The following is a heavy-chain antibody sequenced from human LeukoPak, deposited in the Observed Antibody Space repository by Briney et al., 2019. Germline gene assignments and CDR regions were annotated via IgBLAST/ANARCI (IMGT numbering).Heavy chain of an antibody. D-gene: IGHD5-24*01. V-gene: IGHV1-18*01. CDR2: ISAYNGNT. Sequence: ASVKVSCKASGYTFTSYGISWVRQAPGQGLEWMGWISAYNGNTNYAQKLQGRVTITTDTSTSTAYMELRSLRSDDTAVYYCARVVEMATIYDYWGQGTLVTVSS. CDR1: GYTFTSYG. J-gene: IGHJ4*02. CDR3: ARVVEMATIYDY.